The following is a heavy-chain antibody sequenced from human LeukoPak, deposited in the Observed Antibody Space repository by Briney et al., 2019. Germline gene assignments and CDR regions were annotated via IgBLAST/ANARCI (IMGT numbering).Heavy chain of an antibody. J-gene: IGHJ4*02. D-gene: IGHD5-12*01. CDR2: IFDIGSI. V-gene: IGHV4-59*01. CDR3: ARAASGDRYSGYAKDRYYFDR. CDR1: GGSISDDS. Sequence: SETPSLTCTVSGGSISDDSWTWIRQPPGKGLDWIGSIFDIGSITYTPSLRSRLTISVETSKNQISLKLSSVTAADTAVYFCARAASGDRYSGYAKDRYYFDRWGQGTLVTVSS.